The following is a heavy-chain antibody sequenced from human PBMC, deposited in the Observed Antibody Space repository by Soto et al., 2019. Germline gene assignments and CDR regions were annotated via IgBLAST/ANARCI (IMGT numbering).Heavy chain of an antibody. CDR3: ARAAPDCTNGVCYRYYYYYYMDV. V-gene: IGHV3-33*01. J-gene: IGHJ6*03. CDR2: IWYDGSNK. D-gene: IGHD2-8*01. CDR1: GFTFSSYG. Sequence: PGGSLRLSCAASGFTFSSYGMHWVRQAPGKGQEWVAVIWYDGSNKYYADSVKGRFTISRDNSKNTLYLQMNSLRAEDTAVYYCARAAPDCTNGVCYRYYYYYYMDVWGKGTTVTV.